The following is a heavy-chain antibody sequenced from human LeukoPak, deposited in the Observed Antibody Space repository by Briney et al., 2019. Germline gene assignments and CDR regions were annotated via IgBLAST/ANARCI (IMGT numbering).Heavy chain of an antibody. J-gene: IGHJ4*02. CDR2: ISGSSGRT. Sequence: GGSLRLSCAASGFTFSSYAMSWVRQAPGKGLDWVSAISGSSGRTYCADSVKGRFTISRDNSKNTLYLQMNSLRVEDMAIYYCAKDLGSGWFGVDYWGQGTLVTVSS. CDR3: AKDLGSGWFGVDY. CDR1: GFTFSSYA. V-gene: IGHV3-23*01. D-gene: IGHD6-13*01.